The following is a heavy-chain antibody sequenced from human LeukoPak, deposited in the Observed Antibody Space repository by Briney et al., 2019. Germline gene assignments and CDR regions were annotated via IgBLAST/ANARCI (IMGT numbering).Heavy chain of an antibody. CDR2: IIPIFGTA. D-gene: IGHD3-22*01. V-gene: IGHV1-69*13. Sequence: ASVKVSCKASGYTFTSYGISRVRQAPGQGLEWMGGIIPIFGTANYAQKFQGRVTITADESTSTAYMELSSLRSEDTAVYYCARGIDYYDSSGAGLLLDYWGQGTLVTVSS. CDR3: ARGIDYYDSSGAGLLLDY. J-gene: IGHJ4*02. CDR1: GYTFTSYG.